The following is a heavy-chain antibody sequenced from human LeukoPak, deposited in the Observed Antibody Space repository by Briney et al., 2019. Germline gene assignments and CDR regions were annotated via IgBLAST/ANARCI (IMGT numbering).Heavy chain of an antibody. V-gene: IGHV3-33*01. CDR1: GFTFSSYG. CDR2: IWYDGSNK. Sequence: GGSLILSCAASGFTFSSYGMHWVRQAPGKGLEWVAVIWYDGSNKYYADSVKGRFTISRDNSKNTLYLQMNSLRAEDTAVYYCAREYNTQGGDYYYYGMDVWGQGTTVTVSS. D-gene: IGHD1-20*01. CDR3: AREYNTQGGDYYYYGMDV. J-gene: IGHJ6*02.